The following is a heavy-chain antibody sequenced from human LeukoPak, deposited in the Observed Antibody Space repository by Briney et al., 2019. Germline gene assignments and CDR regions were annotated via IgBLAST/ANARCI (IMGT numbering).Heavy chain of an antibody. CDR1: GGSISSGGYS. CDR3: ARRGGYYGSGTPYYFDY. J-gene: IGHJ4*02. V-gene: IGHV4-30-2*01. Sequence: KPSETLSLTCTVSGGSISSGGYSWSWIRQPPGKGLEWIGYIYHSGSTYYNPSLKSRVTISVDRSKNQFSLKLSSVTAADTAVYYCARRGGYYGSGTPYYFDYWGQGTLVTVSS. CDR2: IYHSGST. D-gene: IGHD3-10*01.